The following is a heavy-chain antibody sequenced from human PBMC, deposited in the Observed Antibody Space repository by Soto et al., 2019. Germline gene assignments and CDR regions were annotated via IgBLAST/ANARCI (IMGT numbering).Heavy chain of an antibody. Sequence: SETLSLTCTVSGGSISSISYYWGWIRQPPGKGLEWIGSIYYSGSTYYKPYLKSRVTIYVDTSKNQFSLKLSSVTAADTAVYYCASSSIAALRGAFYXWGQGTMVTVS. D-gene: IGHD6-6*01. CDR1: GGSISSISYY. CDR2: IYYSGST. CDR3: ASSSIAALRGAFYX. V-gene: IGHV4-39*01. J-gene: IGHJ3*02.